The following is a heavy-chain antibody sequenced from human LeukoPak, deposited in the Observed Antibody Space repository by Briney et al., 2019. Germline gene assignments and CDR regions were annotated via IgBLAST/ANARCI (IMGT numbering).Heavy chain of an antibody. CDR1: GGSFSGYY. D-gene: IGHD3-22*01. CDR2: INHSGST. CDR3: ARVKYYYDTSGPYYYFYGMDV. Sequence: SETLSLTCAVYGGSFSGYYWSWIRQPPGKGLEWIGEINHSGSTNYNPSLKSRVTMSVDTSKNHFSLKLSSVTAADTAVYYCARVKYYYDTSGPYYYFYGMDVWGQGATVTVSS. V-gene: IGHV4-34*01. J-gene: IGHJ6*02.